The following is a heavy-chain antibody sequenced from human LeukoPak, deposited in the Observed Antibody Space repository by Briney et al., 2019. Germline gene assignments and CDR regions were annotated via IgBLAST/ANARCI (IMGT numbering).Heavy chain of an antibody. J-gene: IGHJ5*02. Sequence: ASVKVSCKASGYTFTSYDINWVRQATGQGLEWMGWMNPNSGNTGYAQKFQGRVTMTRNTSISTAYMELSSLRSEDTAVYYCARGGHCSSTSCYEDWFDPWGQGTLVTVSS. V-gene: IGHV1-8*01. D-gene: IGHD2-2*01. CDR1: GYTFTSYD. CDR2: MNPNSGNT. CDR3: ARGGHCSSTSCYEDWFDP.